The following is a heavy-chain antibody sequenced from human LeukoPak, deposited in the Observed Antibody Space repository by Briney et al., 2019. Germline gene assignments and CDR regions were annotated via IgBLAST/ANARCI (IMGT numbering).Heavy chain of an antibody. CDR3: AKDLKQEWLLDY. CDR1: GFTFSSHG. Sequence: GRSLRLSCAASGFTFSSHGMHWVRQAPGKRLEWLSFISYDAINKYYADSVKGRLTISRDNSKNTVYLQMNSLRAEDTAVYYCAKDLKQEWLLDYWGQGTLVTVSS. J-gene: IGHJ4*02. V-gene: IGHV3-30*18. CDR2: ISYDAINK. D-gene: IGHD5-18*01.